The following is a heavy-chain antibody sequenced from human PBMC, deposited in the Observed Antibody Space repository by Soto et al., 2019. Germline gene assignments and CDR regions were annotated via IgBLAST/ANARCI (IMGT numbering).Heavy chain of an antibody. CDR3: ARSGGSYNFDS. J-gene: IGHJ4*02. D-gene: IGHD1-26*01. CDR2: IFINGNT. Sequence: PSETLSLTCTVSSGSVSTYYWSWIRQPAGKGLEWIGRIFINGNTNYNPSLRSRVTMSVDTSKGQFSLNLTSVTAADTAVHFCARSGGSYNFDSWGQGILVTVSS. CDR1: SGSVSTYY. V-gene: IGHV4-4*07.